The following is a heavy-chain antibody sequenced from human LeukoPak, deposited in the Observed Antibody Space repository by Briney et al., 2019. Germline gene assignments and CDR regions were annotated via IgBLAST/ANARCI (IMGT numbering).Heavy chain of an antibody. Sequence: GRSLRLSCAGSGFSFSSYTMHWVRQAPGKGLEWVAVISYDESNKYYAESVKGRFTISRDNSKNTLYLQLNSLRPDDTAVYYCARDQLAYSGYDTLFDYWGQGTLVTVSS. CDR2: ISYDESNK. CDR3: ARDQLAYSGYDTLFDY. CDR1: GFSFSSYT. V-gene: IGHV3-30*04. J-gene: IGHJ4*02. D-gene: IGHD5-12*01.